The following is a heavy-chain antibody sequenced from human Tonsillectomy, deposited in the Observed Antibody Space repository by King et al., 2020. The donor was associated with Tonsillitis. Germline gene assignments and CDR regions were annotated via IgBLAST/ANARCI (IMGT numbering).Heavy chain of an antibody. V-gene: IGHV1-69*01. J-gene: IGHJ5*02. Sequence: VQLVESGAEVKKPGSSVKVSCEASGGTFSSYTISWVRQAPGQGLEWMGVIMPIFETSHYDLKFQGRVMITADESTGTAYMELSSLTSEDTAVYYCARGAAAPGTRLDPWGQGTLVIVSS. CDR1: GGTFSSYT. CDR3: ARGAAAPGTRLDP. D-gene: IGHD6-13*01. CDR2: IMPIFETS.